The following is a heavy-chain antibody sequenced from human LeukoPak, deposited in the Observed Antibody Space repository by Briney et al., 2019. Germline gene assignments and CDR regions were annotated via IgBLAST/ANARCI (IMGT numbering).Heavy chain of an antibody. CDR1: GFTFSSYA. V-gene: IGHV3-23*01. Sequence: PGRSLRLSCAASGFTFSSYAMNWVRQAPGKGLEWVSAISTGGGSTYYADSVKGRFTISRDNPNNTLYLQMNNLRAEDTAVYYCAKPRDSIVGTTTPTRLATLDIWGQGTMVTVSS. CDR2: ISTGGGST. D-gene: IGHD1-26*01. CDR3: AKPRDSIVGTTTPTRLATLDI. J-gene: IGHJ3*02.